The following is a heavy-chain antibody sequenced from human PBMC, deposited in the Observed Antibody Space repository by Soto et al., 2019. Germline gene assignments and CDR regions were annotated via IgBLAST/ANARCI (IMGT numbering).Heavy chain of an antibody. CDR3: ATGHYSSGWYYFDY. J-gene: IGHJ4*02. Sequence: GASVKVSCKASGYTFTSYDINWVRHATGQGLEWMGWMNPNSGNTGYAQKFQGRVTMTRNTSISTAYMELSSLRSEDTAVYYCATGHYSSGWYYFDYWGQGTLVTVSS. D-gene: IGHD6-19*01. V-gene: IGHV1-8*01. CDR1: GYTFTSYD. CDR2: MNPNSGNT.